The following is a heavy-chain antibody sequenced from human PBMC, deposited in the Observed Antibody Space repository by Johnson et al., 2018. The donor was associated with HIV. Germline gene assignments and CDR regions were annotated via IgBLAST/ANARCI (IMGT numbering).Heavy chain of an antibody. J-gene: IGHJ3*02. Sequence: VQLVESGGGLIQPGGSLRLSCAASGFTVSSNYMSWVRQAPGKGLEWVSVIYSGGSTYYADSVQGRFTISNDNSKNTLYLQMHSLRAEDTAVYYCARVVVITYHDAFDIWGQGTMVTVSS. CDR1: GFTVSSNY. CDR3: ARVVVITYHDAFDI. D-gene: IGHD3-22*01. V-gene: IGHV3-53*01. CDR2: IYSGGST.